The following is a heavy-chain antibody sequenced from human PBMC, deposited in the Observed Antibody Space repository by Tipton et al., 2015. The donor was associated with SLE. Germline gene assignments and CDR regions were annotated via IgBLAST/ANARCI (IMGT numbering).Heavy chain of an antibody. CDR2: IYYSGNT. V-gene: IGHV4-38-2*02. J-gene: IGHJ4*02. D-gene: IGHD4-17*01. CDR3: ARIHPNNYGDYGPFDY. CDR1: SYSISSGYY. Sequence: TLSLTCTVSSYSISSGYYWGWIRQPPGKGLEWIGSIYRSGSIYYSGNTYYNPSLESRVTISADTFKNQFSLKVTSVTAADTAVYFCARIHPNNYGDYGPFDYWGQGILVTVSS.